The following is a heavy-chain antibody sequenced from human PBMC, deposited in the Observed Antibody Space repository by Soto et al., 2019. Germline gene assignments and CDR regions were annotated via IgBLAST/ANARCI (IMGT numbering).Heavy chain of an antibody. D-gene: IGHD3-10*01. CDR1: GYAITGYG. Sequence: AASVKGSCKTSGYAITGYGISWVRQAPGQGLEWMGWISAYNGNTNYAQKLQGRVTMTTDTSTSTAYMELRSLRSDDTAVYYCARDVPLPYGSGSHDAFDIWGQGTMVTVSS. J-gene: IGHJ3*02. CDR2: ISAYNGNT. CDR3: ARDVPLPYGSGSHDAFDI. V-gene: IGHV1-18*01.